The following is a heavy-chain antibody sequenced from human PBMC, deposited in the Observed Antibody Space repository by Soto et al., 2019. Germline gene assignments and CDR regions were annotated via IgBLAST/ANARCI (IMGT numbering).Heavy chain of an antibody. J-gene: IGHJ3*02. CDR3: ARDLNRRIVATIGEAFDI. CDR2: ISSSGSTI. D-gene: IGHD5-12*01. Sequence: GGSLRLSCAASGFTFSDYYMSWIRQAPGKGLEWVSYISSSGSTIYYADSVKGRFTISRDNAKNSLYLQMNSLRAEDTAVYYCARDLNRRIVATIGEAFDIWGQGTMVTVSS. V-gene: IGHV3-11*01. CDR1: GFTFSDYY.